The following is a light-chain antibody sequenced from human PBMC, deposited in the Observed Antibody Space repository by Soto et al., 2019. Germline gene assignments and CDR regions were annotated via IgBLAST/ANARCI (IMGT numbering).Light chain of an antibody. V-gene: IGKV1-5*03. J-gene: IGKJ1*01. CDR1: ERIDSW. CDR2: KAS. Sequence: DIQMTQSPSTLAASVGDRVTITWRASERIDSWLAWHQQKPGRAPTVLISKASSLESGVPSRFSGSGFGTEFTLTISSLQPDACATYYCQQYNSYRAFGQGTKVDIK. CDR3: QQYNSYRA.